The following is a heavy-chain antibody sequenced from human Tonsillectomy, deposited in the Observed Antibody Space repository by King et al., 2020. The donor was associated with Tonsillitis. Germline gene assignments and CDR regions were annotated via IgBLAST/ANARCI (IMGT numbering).Heavy chain of an antibody. J-gene: IGHJ4*02. D-gene: IGHD5-12*01. Sequence: QLVQSGPEVKKPGTSVKVSCKASGFTFSTSAIQWVRQARGQRPEWIGWIVVGSGCGTTNYAQNFQERVTITRDMSTSTAYMEVSSLRSEDTAVYYCAADATSRGDRFDYWGQGTLVTVSS. V-gene: IGHV1-58*02. CDR2: IVVGSGCGTT. CDR1: GFTFSTSA. CDR3: AADATSRGDRFDY.